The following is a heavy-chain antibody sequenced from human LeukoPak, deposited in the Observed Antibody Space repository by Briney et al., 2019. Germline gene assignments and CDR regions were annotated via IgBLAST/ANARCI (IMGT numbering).Heavy chain of an antibody. J-gene: IGHJ3*01. V-gene: IGHV5-51*01. CDR3: ARPNITSYYDSRGYDV. Sequence: GESLKISYKGSGYKFNAYWIAWVRQMPGKGLEWMGIIYPDDSDTRYSPSFQGQVTISADKSVSIAYLQWSSLKASDTAMYYCARPNITSYYDSRGYDVWGQGTMVIVSS. CDR1: GYKFNAYW. D-gene: IGHD3-22*01. CDR2: IYPDDSDT.